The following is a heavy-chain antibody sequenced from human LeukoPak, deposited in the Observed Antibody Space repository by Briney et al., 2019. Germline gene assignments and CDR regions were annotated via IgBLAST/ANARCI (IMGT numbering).Heavy chain of an antibody. CDR2: MNPNSGNT. D-gene: IGHD6-13*01. CDR3: AAFSSSWQLTY. J-gene: IGHJ4*02. CDR1: GYTFTSYG. Sequence: ASVKVSCKASGYTFTSYGISWVRQAPGQGLEWMGWMNPNSGNTGYAQKFQGRVTITRNTSISTAYMELSSLRSDDTAVYYCAAFSSSWQLTYWGQGTLVTVSS. V-gene: IGHV1-8*03.